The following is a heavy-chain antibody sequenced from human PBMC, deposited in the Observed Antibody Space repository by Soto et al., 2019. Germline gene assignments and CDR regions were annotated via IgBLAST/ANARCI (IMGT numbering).Heavy chain of an antibody. V-gene: IGHV5-51*01. Sequence: GESLKISCKGSGYSFTSYWIGWVRQMPGKGLEWMGIIYPGDSDTRYSPSFKGQVTISADKAISTAYLQWSSPKASDTAMYYCARDTSPGYDFWSGQYKVQYYYYMDVWGKGTTVTVSS. J-gene: IGHJ6*03. CDR1: GYSFTSYW. CDR2: IYPGDSDT. CDR3: ARDTSPGYDFWSGQYKVQYYYYMDV. D-gene: IGHD3-3*01.